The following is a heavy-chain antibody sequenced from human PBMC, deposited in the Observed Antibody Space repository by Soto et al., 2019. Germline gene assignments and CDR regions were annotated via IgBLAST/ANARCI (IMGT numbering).Heavy chain of an antibody. V-gene: IGHV3-9*01. J-gene: IGHJ4*02. CDR2: ISWNSGSI. CDR1: GFTFDDYA. CDR3: AKDKGTLVRGVHDY. Sequence: EVQLVESGGGLVQPGGSLRLSCAASGFTFDDYAMNWVRQAPGKGLEWVSGISWNSGSIEYADSVKGRFTISRENAKNSMYLQMSILRAEDTALYYCAKDKGTLVRGVHDYWGQGTLVTVSS. D-gene: IGHD3-10*01.